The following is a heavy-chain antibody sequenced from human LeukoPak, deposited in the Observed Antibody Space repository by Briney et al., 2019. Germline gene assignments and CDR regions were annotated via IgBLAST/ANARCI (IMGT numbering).Heavy chain of an antibody. D-gene: IGHD6-19*01. CDR3: AGNPIAVAGTGWFDP. Sequence: SETLSLTCAVYGGSFSGYYWSWIRQPPGKGLEWIGEINHSGSTNYNPSLKSRGTISVDTSKNQFSLKLSSVTAADTAVYYCAGNPIAVAGTGWFDPWGQGTLVTVSS. CDR2: INHSGST. J-gene: IGHJ5*02. V-gene: IGHV4-34*01. CDR1: GGSFSGYY.